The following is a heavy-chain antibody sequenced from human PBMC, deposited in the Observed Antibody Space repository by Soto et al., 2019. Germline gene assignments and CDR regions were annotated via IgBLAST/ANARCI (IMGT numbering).Heavy chain of an antibody. CDR2: IANRGDT. CDR3: ARDPRYCRGGSCSITGDAYDI. D-gene: IGHD2-15*01. CDR1: GFIVNDSY. Sequence: EVQLVESGGSLVQPGGSLRLSCTASGFIVNDSYVNWVRQAPRKGLEWVSLIANRGDTHYADSVRGRFSLSRDISDNTLHLQMNNLRVEDTAVYYCARDPRYCRGGSCSITGDAYDIWGQGTMVTVSS. V-gene: IGHV3-66*01. J-gene: IGHJ3*02.